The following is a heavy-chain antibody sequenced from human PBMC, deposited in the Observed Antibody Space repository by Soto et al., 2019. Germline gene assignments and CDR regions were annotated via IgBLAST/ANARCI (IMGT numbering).Heavy chain of an antibody. J-gene: IGHJ6*02. Sequence: SDTLSLTCTVSGGSISSGGYYWSWIRQHPGKGLEWIGYIYYSGSTYYNPSLKSRVTISVDTSKNQFSLKLSSVTAADTAVYYCAREVRALRFLEYGMDVWGQGTTVTVSS. CDR1: GGSISSGGYY. V-gene: IGHV4-31*03. CDR2: IYYSGST. D-gene: IGHD3-3*01. CDR3: AREVRALRFLEYGMDV.